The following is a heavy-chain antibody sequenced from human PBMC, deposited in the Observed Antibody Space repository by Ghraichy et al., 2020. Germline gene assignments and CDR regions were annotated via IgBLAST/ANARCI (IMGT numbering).Heavy chain of an antibody. V-gene: IGHV4-34*01. J-gene: IGHJ4*02. CDR3: ARGLAVAGPGGGY. D-gene: IGHD6-19*01. Sequence: SETLSLTCAVYGGSFSGYYWSWIRQPPGKGLEWIGEINHSGSTNYNPSLKSRVTISVDTSKNQFSLKLSSVTAADTAVYYCARGLAVAGPGGGYWGQGTLVTVSS. CDR1: GGSFSGYY. CDR2: INHSGST.